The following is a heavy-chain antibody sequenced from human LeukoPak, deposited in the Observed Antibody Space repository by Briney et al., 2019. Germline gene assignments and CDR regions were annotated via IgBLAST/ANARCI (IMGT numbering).Heavy chain of an antibody. CDR3: AKGHCDCEGYYYFDY. Sequence: GGSLRLSCAASGFTFSNYATSWVRQAPGKGLEWVSAVRGGSGNTYYADSVKGRFTISRDNSKNMLYLQMNSLRAEDTAVYYCAKGHCDCEGYYYFDYWGQGILVTVSS. CDR1: GFTFSNYA. CDR2: VRGGSGNT. V-gene: IGHV3-23*01. J-gene: IGHJ4*02. D-gene: IGHD2-21*01.